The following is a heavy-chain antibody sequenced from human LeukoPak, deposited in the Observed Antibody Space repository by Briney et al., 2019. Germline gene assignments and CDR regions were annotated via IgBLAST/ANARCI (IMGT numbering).Heavy chain of an antibody. J-gene: IGHJ6*03. CDR1: GFTFSSYE. CDR3: AREALGIQLSYYYYMDV. Sequence: PGGSLRLSCAASGFTFSSYEMNWVRQAPGKGLEWVSYISSSGSTIYYADSVKGRFTISRDNAKNSLYLQMNSLRAEDTAVYYCAREALGIQLSYYYYMDVWGKGTTVTVSS. CDR2: ISSSGSTI. V-gene: IGHV3-48*03. D-gene: IGHD5-18*01.